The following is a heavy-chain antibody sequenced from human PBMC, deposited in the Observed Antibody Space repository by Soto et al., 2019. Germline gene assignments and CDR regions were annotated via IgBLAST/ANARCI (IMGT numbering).Heavy chain of an antibody. V-gene: IGHV4-31*03. CDR3: ARSVFP. CDR2: IYYSGNT. CDR1: GGSIRSGSYF. J-gene: IGHJ5*02. Sequence: QVQLQESGPGLVKPSQTLSLTCTVSGGSIRSGSYFWSWIRQHPGKGLEWIVYIYYSGNTYYNPSLESRVTISVDTSKNQFSLKLTSVTAADTAVYYCARSVFPWGQGTLVTVSS.